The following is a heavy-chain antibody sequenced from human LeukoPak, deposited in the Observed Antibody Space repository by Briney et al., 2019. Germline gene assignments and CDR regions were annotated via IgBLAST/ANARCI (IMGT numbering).Heavy chain of an antibody. CDR2: ISGSGGST. D-gene: IGHD3-10*01. CDR3: ARDRGSTWFGPIDY. V-gene: IGHV3-23*01. J-gene: IGHJ4*02. Sequence: GGSLRLTCAASGFTFSSYAMSWVRQAPGKGLELVSAISGSGGSTYYADSVKGRFTISRDNSKNTLDLQMNSLRAEDAAVYYCARDRGSTWFGPIDYWGQGTQVTVSS. CDR1: GFTFSSYA.